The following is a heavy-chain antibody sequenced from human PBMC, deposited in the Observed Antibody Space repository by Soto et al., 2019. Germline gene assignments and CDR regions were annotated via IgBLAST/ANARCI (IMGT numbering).Heavy chain of an antibody. CDR2: ISTSSTTI. CDR3: VMGYYFDY. D-gene: IGHD2-8*01. V-gene: IGHV3-48*01. Sequence: EVQLVESGGGLVQPGGSLRLSCAASGLTFSSYSMNWVGQAPGKGLEWVSDISTSSTTIHYADSVKGRFTISRDNAKNSLYLQINSLIAEDTAVYYCVMGYYFDYWGQGTLVTVSS. J-gene: IGHJ4*02. CDR1: GLTFSSYS.